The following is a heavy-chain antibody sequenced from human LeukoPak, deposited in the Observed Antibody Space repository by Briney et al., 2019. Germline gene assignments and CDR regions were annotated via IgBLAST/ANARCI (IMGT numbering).Heavy chain of an antibody. CDR3: AKKESDYCGSGSYYLYDF. Sequence: GGSLRLSCAASGFMFSSNAMAWVRQAPGKGLEWVSAISYSGGSAYYADSVEGRFTISRDNSKNSLYLQMNSLRAEDTAVYYCAKKESDYCGSGSYYLYDFWGQGTLVTVSS. V-gene: IGHV3-23*01. D-gene: IGHD3-10*01. CDR2: ISYSGGSA. CDR1: GFMFSSNA. J-gene: IGHJ4*02.